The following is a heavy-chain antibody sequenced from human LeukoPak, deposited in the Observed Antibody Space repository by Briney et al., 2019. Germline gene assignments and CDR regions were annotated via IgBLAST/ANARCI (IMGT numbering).Heavy chain of an antibody. CDR3: ARHYDFWSGLGTYHAFDI. CDR2: SYHSGST. Sequence: SETLPLTCTVSGGSISSSSYYWGWIRPPPGKGLEWIGNSYHSGSTYYNPSLKSRVTISVDRSKNQFFLKLSSVTAADTAVYYCARHYDFWSGLGTYHAFDIWGQGTMVTVSS. D-gene: IGHD3-3*01. J-gene: IGHJ3*02. V-gene: IGHV4-39*01. CDR1: GGSISSSSYY.